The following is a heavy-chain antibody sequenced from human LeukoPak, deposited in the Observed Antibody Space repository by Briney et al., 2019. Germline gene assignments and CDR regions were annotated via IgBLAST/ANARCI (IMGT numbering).Heavy chain of an antibody. CDR1: GNSFTSYW. CDR3: ARGEPAAGTNWFDP. V-gene: IGHV5-51*01. D-gene: IGHD6-13*01. J-gene: IGHJ5*02. CDR2: IYPGDSDT. Sequence: GESLKISCKGSGNSFTSYWTGWVRQMPGKGLEWMGIIYPGDSDTRYSPSFQGQVTISADKSISTAYLQWSSLKASNTAMYYCARGEPAAGTNWFDPWGQGTLVTVSS.